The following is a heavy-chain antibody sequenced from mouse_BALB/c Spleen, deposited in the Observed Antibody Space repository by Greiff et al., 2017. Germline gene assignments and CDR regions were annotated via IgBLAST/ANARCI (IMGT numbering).Heavy chain of an antibody. V-gene: IGHV3-2*02. CDR2: ISYSGST. D-gene: IGHD1-1*01. Sequence: EVQLQESGPGLVKPSQSLSLTCTVTGYSITSDYAWNWIRQFPGNKLEWMGYISYSGSTSYNPSLKSRISITRDTSKNQFFLQLNSVTTEDTATYYCAYYYGSRDYAMDYWGQGTSVTVSS. J-gene: IGHJ4*01. CDR3: AYYYGSRDYAMDY. CDR1: GYSITSDYA.